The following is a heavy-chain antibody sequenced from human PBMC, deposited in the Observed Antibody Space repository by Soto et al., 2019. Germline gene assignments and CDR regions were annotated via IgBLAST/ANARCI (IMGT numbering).Heavy chain of an antibody. Sequence: EVQRLEAGGGLVQPGGSLILSCVVSGLTFSSYGLRCVRHAPGKGLEWLSAISGSGGSAYYADSVKGRLAISRDNSKKALYLQVNSLRAEDTAVYYCAKSPASGGWYDCWGQGNLVTVSS. CDR1: GLTFSSYG. D-gene: IGHD6-19*01. V-gene: IGHV3-23*01. CDR2: ISGSGGSA. J-gene: IGHJ4*02. CDR3: AKSPASGGWYDC.